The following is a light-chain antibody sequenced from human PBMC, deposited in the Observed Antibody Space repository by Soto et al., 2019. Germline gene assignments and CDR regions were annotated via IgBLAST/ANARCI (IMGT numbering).Light chain of an antibody. CDR2: DAS. CDR1: QSVSSY. Sequence: EIVLTQSPPTLSLSPGERATPSSRASQSVSSYLAWYQQKPGQAPRLLIYDASNRATGIPARFSGSGSGTDFTLTISSLEPEDFAVYYCQQRSNWPTFGQGTKVDIK. CDR3: QQRSNWPT. J-gene: IGKJ1*01. V-gene: IGKV3-11*01.